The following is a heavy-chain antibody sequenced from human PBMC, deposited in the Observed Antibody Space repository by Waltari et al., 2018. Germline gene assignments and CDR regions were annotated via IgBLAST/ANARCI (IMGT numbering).Heavy chain of an antibody. J-gene: IGHJ4*02. V-gene: IGHV4-39*01. CDR3: ASTVYYDSSGWTYYFDY. CDR1: GGSISSSSYY. Sequence: QLQLQESGPGLVTPSETLSLTCTVSGGSISSSSYYWGWIRQPPGKGLEWIGSIYYSGSTYYNPSLKSRVTISVDTSKNQFSLKLSSVTAADTAVYYCASTVYYDSSGWTYYFDYWGQGTLVSVSS. D-gene: IGHD3-22*01. CDR2: IYYSGST.